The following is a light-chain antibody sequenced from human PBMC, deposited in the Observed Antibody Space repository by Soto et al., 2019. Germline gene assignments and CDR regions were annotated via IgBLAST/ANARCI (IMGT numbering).Light chain of an antibody. CDR1: SSDIGGYNS. V-gene: IGLV2-14*01. Sequence: QCALTQPASVSGSPGQSITISCTGASSDIGGYNSVSWYQQHPGKAPQLMVYDVSYRPSGISSRFSGSKSGNTASLTISGLQAEDEADYYCSSYTTSSTRVFGGGTKVTVL. CDR3: SSYTTSSTRV. CDR2: DVS. J-gene: IGLJ2*01.